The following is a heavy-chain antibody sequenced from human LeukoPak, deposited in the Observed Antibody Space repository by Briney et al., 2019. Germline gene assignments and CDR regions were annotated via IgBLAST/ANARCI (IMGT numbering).Heavy chain of an antibody. CDR1: GFSLSTSGMC. Sequence: SGPALVKPTQTLTLTCTFSGFSLSTSGMCASWIRQPPGKALEWLARIDWDDDKYYSPSLKTRLTISKDTSKSQVVLTMTNMDPVDTATYYCARIRSEGYFDYWGQGTLVTVSS. CDR3: ARIRSEGYFDY. V-gene: IGHV2-70*11. J-gene: IGHJ4*02. CDR2: IDWDDDK.